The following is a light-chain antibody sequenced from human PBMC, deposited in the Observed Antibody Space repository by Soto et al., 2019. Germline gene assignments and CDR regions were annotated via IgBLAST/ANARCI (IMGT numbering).Light chain of an antibody. CDR3: QQYVSSPPLFT. Sequence: EIVLTQSPGTLSLSPGERATLSCRASQSVSSSYLAWYQQKPGQAPRLLIYGATSRATGIPDRFSGSGYGTNFTLNIRGLEADDFAVYYCQQYVSSPPLFTVRAAIIVDIK. V-gene: IGKV3-20*01. CDR1: QSVSSSY. CDR2: GAT. J-gene: IGKJ3*01.